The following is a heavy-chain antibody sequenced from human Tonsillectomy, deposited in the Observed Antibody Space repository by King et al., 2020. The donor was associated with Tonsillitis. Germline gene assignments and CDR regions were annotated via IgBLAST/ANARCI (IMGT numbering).Heavy chain of an antibody. D-gene: IGHD3-22*01. J-gene: IGHJ4*02. Sequence: LQLQESGPGLMKPSETLSLTCTVSGGSISSSNYYWGWIRQPPGKGLEWIGNIYYIGSTFYNPSLKSRVTISVDTSKNQFSLKLSSVTAADTAVYYCASLVTPYYYDSSGYYFDHWGQGTLVTVSS. V-gene: IGHV4-39*07. CDR1: GGSISSSNYY. CDR2: IYYIGST. CDR3: ASLVTPYYYDSSGYYFDH.